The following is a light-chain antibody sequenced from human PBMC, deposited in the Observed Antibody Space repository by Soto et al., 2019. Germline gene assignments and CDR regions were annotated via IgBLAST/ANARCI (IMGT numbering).Light chain of an antibody. V-gene: IGKV1-39*01. Sequence: DVQMPQSPPSLSASVGERVSITCRASESITKYLSWYQQKPGKAPKLLIYGASSLQSGVPLRFGGSGFGTDFTLYISSLQPEDFATYYCQQTHSVPRTFGGGTKVEI. CDR1: ESITKY. CDR3: QQTHSVPRT. CDR2: GAS. J-gene: IGKJ4*01.